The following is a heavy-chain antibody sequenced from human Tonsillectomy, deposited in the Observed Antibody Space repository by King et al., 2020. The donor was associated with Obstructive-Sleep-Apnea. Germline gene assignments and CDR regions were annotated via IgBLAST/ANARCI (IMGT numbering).Heavy chain of an antibody. D-gene: IGHD3-22*01. Sequence: VQLPESGPGLVKPSGTLSLTCAVSGGSLSSSNWWSWVRQPPGTGLEWIGEIYHSGSTNYNPSLKSRVTISVDKSKNQFSLKLSSVTAADTAVYYCARDYDSSGYLYYFDYWGQGTLVTVSS. CDR3: ARDYDSSGYLYYFDY. CDR1: GGSLSSSNW. J-gene: IGHJ4*02. CDR2: IYHSGST. V-gene: IGHV4-4*02.